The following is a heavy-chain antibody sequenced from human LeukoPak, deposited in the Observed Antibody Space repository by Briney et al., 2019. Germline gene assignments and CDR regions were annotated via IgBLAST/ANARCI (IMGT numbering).Heavy chain of an antibody. CDR2: IYYSGST. D-gene: IGHD3-22*01. J-gene: IGHJ4*02. CDR1: GGSISSSSYY. V-gene: IGHV4-39*01. CDR3: ARRGYDSSGYYRNY. Sequence: SETLSLTCTVSGGSISSSSYYWGWIRQPPGKGLEWIGSIYYSGSTYYNPSLKSRVTISVDTSKNQFSLKLSSVTAADTAVYYYARRGYDSSGYYRNYWGQGTLSPSPQ.